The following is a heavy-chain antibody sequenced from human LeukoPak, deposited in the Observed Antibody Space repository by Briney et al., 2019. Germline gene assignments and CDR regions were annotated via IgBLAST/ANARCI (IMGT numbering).Heavy chain of an antibody. V-gene: IGHV3-30*18. J-gene: IGHJ4*02. CDR3: AKDLLLSFDY. CDR1: GFTFRSHA. Sequence: GTSLRLSCATSGFTFRSHAMHWVRQSPGKGLEWVAVISYDGSNKYYADSVKGRFTISRDNSKNTLYLQMNSLRAEDTAVYYCAKDLLLSFDYWGQGTLVTVSS. D-gene: IGHD3-10*01. CDR2: ISYDGSNK.